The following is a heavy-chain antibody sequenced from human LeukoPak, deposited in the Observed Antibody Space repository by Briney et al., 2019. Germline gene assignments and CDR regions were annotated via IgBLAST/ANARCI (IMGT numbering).Heavy chain of an antibody. CDR2: MNNGPGAT. Sequence: HLGGSLRLSCAASGFSFSTSPMSWVRQPPGKGLEWVSAMNNGPGATFYRDSVRGRFTTSRDDSKSTLYLQMNSLRAEDTGTYYCAKTHYDLLDVWGQGTTVTVSS. CDR3: AKTHYDLLDV. V-gene: IGHV3-23*01. D-gene: IGHD5-12*01. CDR1: GFSFSTSP. J-gene: IGHJ6*02.